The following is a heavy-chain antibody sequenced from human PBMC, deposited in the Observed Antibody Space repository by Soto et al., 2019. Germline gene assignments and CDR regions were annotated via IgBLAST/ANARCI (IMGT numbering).Heavy chain of an antibody. CDR3: ARQQSGTGTSSIDY. Sequence: SETLSLTCAVYGGSFSGYYWSWIRQPPGKGLEWIGEINHSGSTNYSPSFQGHVTISADKSISTAYLQWSSLKASDTAMYYCARQQSGTGTSSIDYWGQGTLVTVSS. CDR1: GGSFSGYY. V-gene: IGHV4-34*01. CDR2: INHSGST. J-gene: IGHJ4*02. D-gene: IGHD1-1*01.